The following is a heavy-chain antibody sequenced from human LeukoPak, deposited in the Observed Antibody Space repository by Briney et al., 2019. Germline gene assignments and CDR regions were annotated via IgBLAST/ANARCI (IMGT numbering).Heavy chain of an antibody. CDR3: AKSHIVVVPAAYDAFDI. J-gene: IGHJ3*02. Sequence: GGSLRLSCAASGFTFSSYGMHWVRQAPGKGQEWVAFIRYDGSNKYYADSVKGRFTISRDNSKNTLYLQMNSLRAEDTAVYYCAKSHIVVVPAAYDAFDIWGQGTMVTVSS. D-gene: IGHD2-2*01. CDR1: GFTFSSYG. CDR2: IRYDGSNK. V-gene: IGHV3-30*02.